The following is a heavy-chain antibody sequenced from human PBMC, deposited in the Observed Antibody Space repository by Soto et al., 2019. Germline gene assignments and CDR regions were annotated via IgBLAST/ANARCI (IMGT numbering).Heavy chain of an antibody. CDR1: GGTFSSYA. D-gene: IGHD2-15*01. V-gene: IGHV1-69*01. CDR2: IIPIFGTA. J-gene: IGHJ6*02. CDR3: ARARRYCSGGSCYSAVYYYYYYGMDV. Sequence: QVQLVQSGAEVKKPGSSVKVSCKASGGTFSSYAISWVRQAPGQGLEWMGGIIPIFGTANYAQKFQSRVTITADESTSTAYMELSSLRSEDTAVYYCARARRYCSGGSCYSAVYYYYYYGMDVWGQGTTVTVSS.